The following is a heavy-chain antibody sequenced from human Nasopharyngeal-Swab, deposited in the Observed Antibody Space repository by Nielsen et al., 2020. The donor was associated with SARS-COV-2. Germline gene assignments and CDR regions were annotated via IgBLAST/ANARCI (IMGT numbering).Heavy chain of an antibody. D-gene: IGHD1-26*01. J-gene: IGHJ3*02. CDR2: IRNKTYGGPP. V-gene: IGHV3-49*01. CDR1: GFTFGDYA. Sequence: GGSLRLSCTTSGFTFGDYAMTWFRQAPAKGLDWVGLIRNKTYGGPPEYAASVKGRFTISRDGAESIAYLQMNSLETEDTGVYYCARSVGSFYGQGAFDIWGQGTMVTVSS. CDR3: ARSVGSFYGQGAFDI.